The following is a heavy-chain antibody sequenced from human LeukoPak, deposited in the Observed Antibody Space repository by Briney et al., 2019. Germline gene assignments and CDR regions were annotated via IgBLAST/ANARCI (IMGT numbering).Heavy chain of an antibody. CDR3: ARARYGSGGYFFDF. CDR1: GFNFNSYW. CDR2: IKQDGSEI. J-gene: IGHJ4*02. V-gene: IGHV3-7*04. D-gene: IGHD3-10*01. Sequence: PGGSLRLSCAASGFNFNSYWMSWVRQAPGKGLECVANIKQDGSEIYFVDHVKGRFNISRDNAKSSLYLQMNSLRGEDTAVYYCARARYGSGGYFFDFWGQGTLVTVSS.